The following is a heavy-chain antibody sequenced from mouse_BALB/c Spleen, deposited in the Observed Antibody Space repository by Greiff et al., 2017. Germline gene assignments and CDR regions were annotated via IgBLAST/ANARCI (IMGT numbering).Heavy chain of an antibody. CDR3: ARWIYYYGSSYFDY. CDR1: GDSITSGY. D-gene: IGHD1-1*01. V-gene: IGHV3-8*02. CDR2: ISYSGST. J-gene: IGHJ2*01. Sequence: EVQLQESGPSLVKPSQTLSLTCSVTGDSITSGYWNWIRKFPGNKLEYMGYISYSGSTYYNPSLKSRTSITRDTSKNQYYLQLNSVTTEDTATYYCARWIYYYGSSYFDYWGQGTTLTVSS.